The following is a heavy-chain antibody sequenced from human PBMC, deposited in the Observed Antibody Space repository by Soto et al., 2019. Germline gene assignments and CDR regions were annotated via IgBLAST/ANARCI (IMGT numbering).Heavy chain of an antibody. CDR2: ISAYNANT. CDR3: ARTGEYFICRHHDQPDLHYF. CDR1: GYTFTSYG. J-gene: IGHJ4*02. D-gene: IGHD7-27*01. Sequence: ASVKVSCKASGYTFTSYGISWVRQAPGQGLEWMGWISAYNANTNYAQKLQGRVTMTTDTSTSTAYMELRSLRSDDTAVYYCARTGEYFICRHHDQPDLHYFWGQRSLVTVSS. V-gene: IGHV1-18*01.